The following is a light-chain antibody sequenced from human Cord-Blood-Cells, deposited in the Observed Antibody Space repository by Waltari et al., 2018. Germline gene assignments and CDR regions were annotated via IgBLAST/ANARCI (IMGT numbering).Light chain of an antibody. Sequence: QPALTQPPSASGSPGQSVTTACTGTSSAVGGYNYASWYQQPPGKAPKLMIYEVSKRPSGVPDRFSGSKSGNTASLTVAGLQAEDEADYYCSSYAGSNIVVFGGGTKLTVL. V-gene: IGLV2-8*01. J-gene: IGLJ2*01. CDR1: SSAVGGYNY. CDR3: SSYAGSNIVV. CDR2: EVS.